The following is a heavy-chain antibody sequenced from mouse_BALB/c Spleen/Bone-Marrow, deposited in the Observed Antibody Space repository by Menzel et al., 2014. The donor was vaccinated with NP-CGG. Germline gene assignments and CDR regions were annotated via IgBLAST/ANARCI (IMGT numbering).Heavy chain of an antibody. Sequence: EVKVVESGGGLVKPGGSLKLSCAASGFTFSSYAMSWVRQSPEKRLEWVAEISSGGSYTYYPDTVTGRFTISRDNAKNTLYLEMSSLRPEDTAVYYCAREGYDGQMDYWGQGTSVTVSS. V-gene: IGHV5-9-4*01. D-gene: IGHD2-2*01. J-gene: IGHJ4*01. CDR2: ISSGGSYT. CDR3: AREGYDGQMDY. CDR1: GFTFSSYA.